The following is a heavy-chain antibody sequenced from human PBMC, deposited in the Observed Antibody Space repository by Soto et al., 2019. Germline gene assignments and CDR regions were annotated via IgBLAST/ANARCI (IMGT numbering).Heavy chain of an antibody. J-gene: IGHJ5*02. D-gene: IGHD2-2*01. V-gene: IGHV6-1*01. CDR1: GDSVSSNSAA. Sequence: PSQTLSLTCAISGDSVSSNSAAWNWIRQSPSRGLEWLGRTYYRSKWYNDYAVSVKSRITINPDTSKNQFSLQLNSVTPEDTAVYYCARDLVVPAAPDGDDWFDPWGRGTLVTVS. CDR2: TYYRSKWYN. CDR3: ARDLVVPAAPDGDDWFDP.